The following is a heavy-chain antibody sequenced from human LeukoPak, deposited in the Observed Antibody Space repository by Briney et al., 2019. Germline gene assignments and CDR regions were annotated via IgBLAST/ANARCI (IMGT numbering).Heavy chain of an antibody. CDR3: ARLAAVPG. CDR2: IHPNSGGT. D-gene: IGHD6-19*01. CDR1: GYTFTDYY. Sequence: GASVKVSCKASGYTFTDYYLHWVRQAPGQGLEWMGWIHPNSGGTNYAQKFQGRVAMTRDTSISTAHMKLSSLRSDDTAVYYCARLAAVPGWGQGTLVTVSS. J-gene: IGHJ1*01. V-gene: IGHV1-2*02.